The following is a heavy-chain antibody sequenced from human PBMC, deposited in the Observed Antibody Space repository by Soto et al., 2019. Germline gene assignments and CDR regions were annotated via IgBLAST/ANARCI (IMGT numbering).Heavy chain of an antibody. J-gene: IGHJ4*02. Sequence: SETLSLTCTVTGDPINNRSYYWGWIRQPPGKGLEWIGSIYYSGSTYNNPSLKSRVSMSVDTSKNQFSLKLRSVTAADTALYYCARQRTSVVTQAYFDSWGQGSLVTVSS. D-gene: IGHD2-21*02. CDR3: ARQRTSVVTQAYFDS. CDR1: GDPINNRSYY. V-gene: IGHV4-39*01. CDR2: IYYSGST.